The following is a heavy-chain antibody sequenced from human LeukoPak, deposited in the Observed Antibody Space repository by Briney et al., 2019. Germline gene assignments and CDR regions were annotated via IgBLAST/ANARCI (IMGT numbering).Heavy chain of an antibody. D-gene: IGHD6-19*01. CDR3: AKLGSGWYIDAFDI. J-gene: IGHJ3*02. CDR2: ISGSGGST. CDR1: GFTFSNYA. Sequence: GGSLRPSCAASGFTFSNYAMSWVRQAPGKGLEWVSAISGSGGSTYYADSVKGRFTISRDKSKNTLYLQMNSLRAEDTAVYYCAKLGSGWYIDAFDIWGQGTMVTVSS. V-gene: IGHV3-23*01.